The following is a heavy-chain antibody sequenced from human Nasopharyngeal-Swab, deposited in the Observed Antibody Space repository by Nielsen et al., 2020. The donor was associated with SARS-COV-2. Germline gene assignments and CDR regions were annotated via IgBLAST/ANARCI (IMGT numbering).Heavy chain of an antibody. V-gene: IGHV1-2*06. Sequence: WVRQAPGQGLEWMGRINPNSGDTNYAQKFQGRVTVTRDTSINTAYMELSSLRSEDTAVYYCASSAIWFGEFPFDYWGQGTLVTVSS. D-gene: IGHD3-10*01. CDR3: ASSAIWFGEFPFDY. CDR2: INPNSGDT. J-gene: IGHJ4*02.